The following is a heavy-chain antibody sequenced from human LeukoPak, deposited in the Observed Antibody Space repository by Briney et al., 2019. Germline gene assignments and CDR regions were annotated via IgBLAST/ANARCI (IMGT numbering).Heavy chain of an antibody. D-gene: IGHD3/OR15-3a*01. J-gene: IGHJ4*02. Sequence: GGSLRLSCTASGFTFSSYGMHWVRQAPGKGLEWVAFIRYDGSNKYYADSVKGRFTISRDNSKNTLYLQMNSLGAEDTAVYYCAKDPGLGYYFDYWGQGTLVTVSS. V-gene: IGHV3-30*02. CDR3: AKDPGLGYYFDY. CDR1: GFTFSSYG. CDR2: IRYDGSNK.